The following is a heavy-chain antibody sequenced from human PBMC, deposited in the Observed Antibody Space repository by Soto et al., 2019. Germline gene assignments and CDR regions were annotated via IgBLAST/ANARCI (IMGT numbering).Heavy chain of an antibody. CDR3: ARDLWGYCGTDRYPLDV. CDR2: MYNTGST. J-gene: IGHJ6*02. CDR1: GGSISGYY. Sequence: PSETLSLTCTVSGGSISGYYLSWIRQPPGKGLEWIGYMYNTGSTVYNPSFKSRVTISVDTSKNQFSLKLNSVTAADTAVYYCARDLWGYCGTDRYPLDVWGQGTTVTVSS. D-gene: IGHD2-21*02. V-gene: IGHV4-59*01.